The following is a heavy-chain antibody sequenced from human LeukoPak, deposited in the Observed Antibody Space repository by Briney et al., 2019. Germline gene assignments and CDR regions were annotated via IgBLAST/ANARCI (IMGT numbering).Heavy chain of an antibody. D-gene: IGHD6-19*01. CDR1: GFTVSSNY. CDR2: IYSGGST. J-gene: IGHJ6*02. V-gene: IGHV3-66*01. Sequence: PGGSLRLSCAASGFTVSSNYMSWVRQAPGKGLEWVSVIYSGGSTYYADSVKGRFTISRDNAKNSLYLQMNSLRAEDTAVYYCARDRQWLGGMDVWGQGTTATVSS. CDR3: ARDRQWLGGMDV.